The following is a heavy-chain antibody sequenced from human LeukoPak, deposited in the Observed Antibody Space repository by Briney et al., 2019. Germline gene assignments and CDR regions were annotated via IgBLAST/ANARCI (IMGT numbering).Heavy chain of an antibody. CDR1: GGSISSRSYY. CDR3: ARDNLGFGDLSKYYFDY. J-gene: IGHJ4*02. D-gene: IGHD3-16*01. V-gene: IGHV4-39*07. CDR2: IYHSGST. Sequence: PSETLSLTCIVSGGSISSRSYYWGWIRQPPGKGLEWIGSIYHSGSTYYNPSLKSRVTISVDTSKNQFSLKLTSVTAADTAVYYCARDNLGFGDLSKYYFDYWGQGTLVTVSS.